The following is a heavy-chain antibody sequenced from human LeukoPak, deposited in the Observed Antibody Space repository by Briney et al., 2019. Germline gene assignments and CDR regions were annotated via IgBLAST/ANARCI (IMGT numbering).Heavy chain of an antibody. CDR2: IYHSGST. CDR3: AREIVYYDSSGYPRD. D-gene: IGHD3-22*01. CDR1: GGSISSGGYY. Sequence: SETPSLTCTVSGGSISSGGYYWSWIRQPPGKGLEWIGYIYHSGSTYYNPSLKSRVTISVDRSKNQFSLKLSSVTAADTAVYYCAREIVYYDSSGYPRDWGQGTLVTVSS. J-gene: IGHJ4*02. V-gene: IGHV4-30-2*01.